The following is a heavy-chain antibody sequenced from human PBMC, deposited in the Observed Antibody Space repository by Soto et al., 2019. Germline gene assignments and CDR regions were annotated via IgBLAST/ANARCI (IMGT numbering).Heavy chain of an antibody. D-gene: IGHD6-19*01. CDR2: IIPIFGTA. CDR1: GGTFSSYA. V-gene: IGHV1-69*12. CDR3: ARVPYSSGWRYYFDY. Sequence: QVQLVQSGAEVKKPGSSVKVSCKASGGTFSSYAISWVRQAPGQGLEWMGGIIPIFGTANYAQKFQGRVTIXXGXSTXTAYKELSSLRSEDTAVYYCARVPYSSGWRYYFDYWGQGTLVTVSS. J-gene: IGHJ4*02.